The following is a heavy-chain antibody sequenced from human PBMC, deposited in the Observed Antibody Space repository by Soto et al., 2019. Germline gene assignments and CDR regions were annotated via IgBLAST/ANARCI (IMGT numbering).Heavy chain of an antibody. D-gene: IGHD2-2*01. V-gene: IGHV1-18*01. J-gene: IGHJ4*02. CDR1: GYTFSYYG. CDR3: ARGFIPENY. Sequence: ASVKVSCKTSGYTFSYYGLSWVRQAPGQGLEWMGWINTYNGNTKYEHKFQGRVTLTTDASTRTVFLELTSLKFDDAAVYYCARGFIPENYWGQGTRVTVSS. CDR2: INTYNGNT.